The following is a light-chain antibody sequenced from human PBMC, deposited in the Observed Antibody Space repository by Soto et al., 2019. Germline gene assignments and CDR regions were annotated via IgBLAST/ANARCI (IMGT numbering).Light chain of an antibody. J-gene: IGLJ2*01. Sequence: QPVLTQPPSASGTPGQRVTISCSGSSSNIGSNYVYWYHQLPGTAPKLLIYRNNQRPSGVPDRFSGSKSGTSVSLAISGLRSEDEADYYCAAWDDSLSGVVFGGGTKVTVL. CDR3: AAWDDSLSGVV. CDR1: SSNIGSNY. CDR2: RNN. V-gene: IGLV1-47*01.